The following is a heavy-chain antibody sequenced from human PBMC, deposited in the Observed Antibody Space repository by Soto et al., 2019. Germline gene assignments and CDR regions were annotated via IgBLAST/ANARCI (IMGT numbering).Heavy chain of an antibody. J-gene: IGHJ6*02. CDR3: ASHGHGCSGGSCYNIDYYYYGMDV. Sequence: GESLKISCKGSGYSFTSYWIGWVRQMPGKGLEWMGIIYPGDSDTRYSPSFQGQVTISADKSISTAYLQWSSLKASDTAMYYCASHGHGCSGGSCYNIDYYYYGMDVWGQRTKVTVSS. D-gene: IGHD2-15*01. CDR1: GYSFTSYW. V-gene: IGHV5-51*01. CDR2: IYPGDSDT.